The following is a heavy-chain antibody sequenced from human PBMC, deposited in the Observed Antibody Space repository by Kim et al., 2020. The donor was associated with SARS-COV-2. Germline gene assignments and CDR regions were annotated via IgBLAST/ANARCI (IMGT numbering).Heavy chain of an antibody. CDR3: ARLGYYDSSGYSVPFDY. CDR1: GGSISSSSYY. D-gene: IGHD3-22*01. V-gene: IGHV4-39*01. J-gene: IGHJ4*02. Sequence: SETLSLTCTVSGGSISSSSYYWGWIRQPTGKGLEWIGSIYYSGSTYYNPFLKSRVTISVDTSKNQFSLKLSSVTAADTAVYYCARLGYYDSSGYSVPFDYWGQGTLVTVSS. CDR2: IYYSGST.